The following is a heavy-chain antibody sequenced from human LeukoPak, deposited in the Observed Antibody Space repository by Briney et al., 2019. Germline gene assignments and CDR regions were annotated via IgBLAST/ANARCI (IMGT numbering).Heavy chain of an antibody. D-gene: IGHD3-22*01. CDR1: GGTFSNYA. CDR2: IIPIFGTA. CDR3: ARAYYYDSSGYLFH. V-gene: IGHV1-69*05. J-gene: IGHJ4*02. Sequence: SVKVSCKASGGTFSNYAISWVRQAPGQGLEWMGRIIPIFGTANYAQKFQGRVTITTDESTSTAYMELSSLRSEDTAVYYCARAYYYDSSGYLFHWGQGTLVTVSS.